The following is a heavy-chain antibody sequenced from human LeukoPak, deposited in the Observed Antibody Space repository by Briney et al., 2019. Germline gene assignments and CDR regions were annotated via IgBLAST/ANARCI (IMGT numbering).Heavy chain of an antibody. J-gene: IGHJ5*02. CDR2: INHSGST. CDR3: ARDIFLRFLEWERDWFDP. V-gene: IGHV4-34*01. CDR1: GGSISSGGYS. Sequence: SETLSLTCAVSGGSISSGGYSWSWIRQPPGKGLEWIGEINHSGSTNYNPSLKSRVTISVDTSKNQFSLKLSSVTAADTAVYYCARDIFLRFLEWERDWFDPWGQGTLVTVSS. D-gene: IGHD3-3*01.